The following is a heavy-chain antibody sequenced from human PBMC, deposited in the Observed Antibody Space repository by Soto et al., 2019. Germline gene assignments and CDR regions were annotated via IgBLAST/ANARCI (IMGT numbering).Heavy chain of an antibody. CDR3: ARVKGYYDSSGYNWFDP. CDR2: IYYSGST. V-gene: IGHV4-30-4*01. Sequence: SETLSLTCTVSGGSISSGDYYWNWIRQPPGKGLEWIGYIYYSGSTYYNPSLKSRVTISVDTSKNQFSLKLTSVTAADTAVYYCARVKGYYDSSGYNWFDPWGQGALVTVSS. J-gene: IGHJ5*02. D-gene: IGHD3-22*01. CDR1: GGSISSGDYY.